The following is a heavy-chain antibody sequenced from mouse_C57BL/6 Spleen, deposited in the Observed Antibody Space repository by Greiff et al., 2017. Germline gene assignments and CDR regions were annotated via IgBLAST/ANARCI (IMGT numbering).Heavy chain of an antibody. CDR1: GYTFTSYW. V-gene: IGHV1-64*01. Sequence: QVQLQQPGAELVKPGASVKLSCKASGYTFTSYWMHWVKQRPGQGLEWIGMIHPNSGSTNYNEKFKSKATLTVDKSSSTAYMQLRSLTSEDSAVYYGAESGSYLFDYWGQGTTLTVSS. D-gene: IGHD3-1*01. CDR3: AESGSYLFDY. J-gene: IGHJ2*01. CDR2: IHPNSGST.